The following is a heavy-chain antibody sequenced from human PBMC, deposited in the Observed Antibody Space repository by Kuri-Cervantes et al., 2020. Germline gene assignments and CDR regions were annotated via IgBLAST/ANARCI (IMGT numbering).Heavy chain of an antibody. Sequence: GSLRLSCAVFGGSFSDYFWTWIRQTPGMGLEWIGEINHRGRTNYNPSLKSRVTISVDTSKNQFSLKVTSVTAADTAVYYCARGVGYYDYIWGSYRTRDDAFDIWGQGTMVTVSS. V-gene: IGHV4-34*01. D-gene: IGHD3-16*02. CDR1: GGSFSDYF. CDR3: ARGVGYYDYIWGSYRTRDDAFDI. J-gene: IGHJ3*02. CDR2: INHRGRT.